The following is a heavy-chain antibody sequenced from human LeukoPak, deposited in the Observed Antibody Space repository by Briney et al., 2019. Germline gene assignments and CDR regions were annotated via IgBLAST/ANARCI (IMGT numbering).Heavy chain of an antibody. CDR1: GFTFDDYA. CDR2: ISWNSGSI. CDR3: AKGDSSGYYSTFDY. Sequence: GGSQRLSCAASGFTFDDYAMHWVRQAPGKGLEWVSGISWNSGSIGYADSVKGRFTISRDNAKNSLYLQMNSLRAEDMALYYCAKGDSSGYYSTFDYWGQGTLVTVSS. V-gene: IGHV3-9*03. J-gene: IGHJ4*02. D-gene: IGHD3-22*01.